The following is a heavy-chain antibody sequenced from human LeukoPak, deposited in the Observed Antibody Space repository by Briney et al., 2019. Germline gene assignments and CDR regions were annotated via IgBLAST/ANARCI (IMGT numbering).Heavy chain of an antibody. CDR1: GFTFSSYS. CDR2: ISSSSNTI. CDR3: ARDRFQYNWISVSDP. D-gene: IGHD1-20*01. V-gene: IGHV3-48*01. Sequence: GGSLRLSCAASGFTFSSYSMNWVRQAPGKGLEWVSYISSSSNTIYYADSVKGRFTISRDNAKTALYLQMNSLRAEDTAVYYCARDRFQYNWISVSDPWGQGTLVTVSS. J-gene: IGHJ5*02.